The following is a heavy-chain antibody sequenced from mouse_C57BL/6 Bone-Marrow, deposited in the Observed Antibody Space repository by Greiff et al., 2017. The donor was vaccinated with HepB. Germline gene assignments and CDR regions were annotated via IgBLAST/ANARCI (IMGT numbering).Heavy chain of an antibody. D-gene: IGHD1-1*01. CDR3: AGSSSPSYWYFDV. V-gene: IGHV12-3*01. CDR1: GFPITSGYY. CDR2: ITHSGET. Sequence: LQESGPGLVKPSQSLFLTCSITGFPITSGYYWIWIRQSPGKPLEWMGYITHSGETFYNPSLQSPISITRETSKNQFFLQLNSVTTEDTAMYYCAGSSSPSYWYFDVWGTGTTVTVSS. J-gene: IGHJ1*03.